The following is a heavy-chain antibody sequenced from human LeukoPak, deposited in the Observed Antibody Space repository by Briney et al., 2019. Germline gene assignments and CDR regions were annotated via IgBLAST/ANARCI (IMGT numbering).Heavy chain of an antibody. J-gene: IGHJ6*02. CDR1: GFTFSSYA. D-gene: IGHD2-8*01. CDR3: AKDLRGYCTNGVCSGMDI. V-gene: IGHV3-23*01. Sequence: GGSLRLSCAASGFTFSSYAMSWVRQAPGKGLEWVSTISGSGYNTFYADSEKDRFIISRDNSKNTLYLQMSSLRSEDTGVYFCAKDLRGYCTNGVCSGMDIWGQGTTVTVSS. CDR2: ISGSGYNT.